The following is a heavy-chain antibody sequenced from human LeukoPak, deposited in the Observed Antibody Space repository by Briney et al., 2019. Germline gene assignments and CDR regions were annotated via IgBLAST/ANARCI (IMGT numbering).Heavy chain of an antibody. V-gene: IGHV3-23*01. D-gene: IGHD3-3*01. CDR3: AKKSDDFWSGYNYFDY. CDR2: ISGSGGST. Sequence: GGSLRLSCAASGFTFSSYAMSWVRQAPGKGLEWVSAISGSGGSTYYADSVKGRFTISRDNSKNTLYLQMNSLRAEDTAVYYCAKKSDDFWSGYNYFDYWGQGTLVTVSS. J-gene: IGHJ4*02. CDR1: GFTFSSYA.